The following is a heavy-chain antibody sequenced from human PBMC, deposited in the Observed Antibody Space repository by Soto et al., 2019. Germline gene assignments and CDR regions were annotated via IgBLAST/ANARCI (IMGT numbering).Heavy chain of an antibody. CDR1: GGSISSYY. J-gene: IGHJ6*02. D-gene: IGHD3-3*01. Sequence: SETLSLTCTVSGGSISSYYWSWIRQPAGKGLEWIGRIYTSGSTNYNPSLKSRVTMSVDTSKNQFSLKLSSVTAAGTAVYYCARDPYYDFWSGYVPTGMDVWGQGTTVTVSS. CDR2: IYTSGST. V-gene: IGHV4-4*07. CDR3: ARDPYYDFWSGYVPTGMDV.